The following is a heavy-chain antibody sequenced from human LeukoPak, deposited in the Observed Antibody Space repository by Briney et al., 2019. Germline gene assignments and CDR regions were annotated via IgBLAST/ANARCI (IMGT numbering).Heavy chain of an antibody. D-gene: IGHD6-13*01. J-gene: IGHJ5*02. CDR3: ARGSAAAGTYWFDP. CDR2: IKQDGSEK. Sequence: PGGSLRLSCAASGFTFSSYWMSWVRQAPGKGLEWVANIKQDGSEKYYVDSVKGRFTISRDNAKNSPYLQMNSPRAEDTAVYYCARGSAAAGTYWFDPWGQGTLVTVSS. CDR1: GFTFSSYW. V-gene: IGHV3-7*01.